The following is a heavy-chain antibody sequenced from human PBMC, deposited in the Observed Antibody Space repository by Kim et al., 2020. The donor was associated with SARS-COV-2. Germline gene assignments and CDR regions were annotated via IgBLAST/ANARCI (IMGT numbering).Heavy chain of an antibody. CDR2: IRSKAYGGTT. CDR1: GFTFGDYA. Sequence: GGSLRLSCTASGFTFGDYAMSWVRQAPGKGLEWVGFIRSKAYGGTTEYAASVEGRFTISRDDSKTIAYLQMNSLKTEDTAVYYCTRELGSSWLYAFDIWGQGTMVTVSS. D-gene: IGHD6-13*01. J-gene: IGHJ3*02. V-gene: IGHV3-49*04. CDR3: TRELGSSWLYAFDI.